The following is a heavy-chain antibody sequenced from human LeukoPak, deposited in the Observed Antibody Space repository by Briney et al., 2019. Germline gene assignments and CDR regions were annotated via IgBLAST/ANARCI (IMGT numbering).Heavy chain of an antibody. CDR1: GYTFTSYG. Sequence: GASVKVSCKASGYTFTSYGINWVRQATGQGLEWMGWMNPNSGNTGYAQKFQGRVTMTRNTSISTAYMELSSLRSEDTAVYYCARVDGVTPDAFDIWGQGTMVTVSS. J-gene: IGHJ3*02. V-gene: IGHV1-8*02. CDR3: ARVDGVTPDAFDI. CDR2: MNPNSGNT. D-gene: IGHD3-3*01.